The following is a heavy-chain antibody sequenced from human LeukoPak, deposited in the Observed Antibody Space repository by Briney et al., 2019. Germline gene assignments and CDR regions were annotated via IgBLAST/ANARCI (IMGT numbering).Heavy chain of an antibody. CDR1: GFTFSTYA. D-gene: IGHD1-26*01. J-gene: IGHJ4*02. CDR3: ARRPRNSGNYDGPSGLDY. V-gene: IGHV4-34*01. Sequence: GSLRLSCAASGFTFSTYAMSWVRQAPGKGLEWIGEVDHSGSSNYNPSLKSRVTLSVDTSKNQFSLKLRSATAADAALYYCARRPRNSGNYDGPSGLDYWGQGTLVTVSS. CDR2: VDHSGSS.